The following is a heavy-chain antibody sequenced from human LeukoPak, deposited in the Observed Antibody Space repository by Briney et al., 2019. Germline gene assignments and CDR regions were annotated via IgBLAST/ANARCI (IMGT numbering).Heavy chain of an antibody. D-gene: IGHD2-21*02. V-gene: IGHV1-2*02. J-gene: IGHJ3*02. CDR3: ARAGGDRRRNAFDI. Sequence: ASVKVSCKASGYTFTGYYMHWVRQAPGQGLEWMGWINPNSGGTNYAQKFQGRVTMTRDTSISTAYMELSRLRSDDTAVYYCARAGGDRRRNAFDIWDQGTMVTVSS. CDR2: INPNSGGT. CDR1: GYTFTGYY.